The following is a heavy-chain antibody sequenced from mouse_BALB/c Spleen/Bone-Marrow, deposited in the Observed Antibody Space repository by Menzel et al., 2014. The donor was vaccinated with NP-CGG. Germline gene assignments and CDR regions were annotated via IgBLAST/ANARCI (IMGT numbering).Heavy chain of an antibody. CDR3: TRGRTWDFDY. J-gene: IGHJ2*01. V-gene: IGHV1S81*02. CDR2: INPSNGGT. CDR1: GYTFTSYY. Sequence: QVQLQQSGAELVKPGASVKLPCKASGYTFTSYYMYWVKQRPGQGLEWIGEINPSNGGTNFNEKFKSRATLTVDKSSSTAYTQLSSLTSEDPAVYYCTRGRTWDFDYWGQGTTLTVSS. D-gene: IGHD4-1*01.